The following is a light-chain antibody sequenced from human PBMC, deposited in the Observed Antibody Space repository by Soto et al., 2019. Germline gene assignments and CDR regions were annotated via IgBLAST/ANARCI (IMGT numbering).Light chain of an antibody. Sequence: EIVMTQSPGTMSVSPGERATLSCRASQSVSRNLAWYHQKRGQAPMLLIYGASTRVTGIPARFRGSGSGTEFTLTISCLQSEDFADYDCQQYNNWPPGTFGQGTKVEIK. CDR1: QSVSRN. J-gene: IGKJ1*01. V-gene: IGKV3-15*01. CDR2: GAS. CDR3: QQYNNWPPGT.